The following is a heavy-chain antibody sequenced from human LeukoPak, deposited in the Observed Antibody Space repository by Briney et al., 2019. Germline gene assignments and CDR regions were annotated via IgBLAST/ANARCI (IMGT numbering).Heavy chain of an antibody. CDR2: ISGSGGST. CDR1: GFTFSSCG. J-gene: IGHJ6*04. CDR3: AELGITMIGGV. Sequence: GGTLRLSCAASGFTFSSCGMSWVRHAPGKGLEWVSAISGSGGSTYYADSVKGRFTISRDNSKNTLYLQMNSLRAEDTAVYYCAELGITMIGGVWGKGTTVTISS. D-gene: IGHD3-10*02. V-gene: IGHV3-23*01.